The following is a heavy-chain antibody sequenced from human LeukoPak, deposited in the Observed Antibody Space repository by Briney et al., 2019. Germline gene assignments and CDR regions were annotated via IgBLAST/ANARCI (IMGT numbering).Heavy chain of an antibody. V-gene: IGHV4-59*01. CDR1: GASISGYY. J-gene: IGHJ4*02. Sequence: SETLSLTCPVSGASISGYYWGWIRQSPGKGLEWIGYIHYSGDTNYVPSLKSRVSISVDTSKNQFSLKLTSLTAADTAVYYCVKVGTGTVDFWGQGTLVSISS. CDR3: VKVGTGTVDF. CDR2: IHYSGDT. D-gene: IGHD1-1*01.